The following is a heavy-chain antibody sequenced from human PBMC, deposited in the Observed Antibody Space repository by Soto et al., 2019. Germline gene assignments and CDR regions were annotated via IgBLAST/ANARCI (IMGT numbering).Heavy chain of an antibody. CDR1: GGSISSYY. V-gene: IGHV4-59*01. Sequence: QVQLQESGPGLVKPSETLSLTCTVSGGSISSYYWSWIRQPPGKGLEWIGYIYYSGSTNYNPSLKRRATISEDTSKTQFSLKLSSVTAADTAVYYCARGAAARNYYYYMDVWGKGTTVTVSS. D-gene: IGHD6-13*01. J-gene: IGHJ6*03. CDR2: IYYSGST. CDR3: ARGAAARNYYYYMDV.